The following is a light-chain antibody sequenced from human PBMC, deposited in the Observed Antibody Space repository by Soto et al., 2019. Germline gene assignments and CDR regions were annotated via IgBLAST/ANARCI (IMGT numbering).Light chain of an antibody. CDR2: RND. CDR3: AAWDDSMNGVL. Sequence: QSVLTQPPSASGTPGQRVTISCSGSSSNIEYNYVYWYQQVPGRAPKLLIYRNDQRPSGVPDRFSGSKSGTSASLAISGPRSEDEADYYCAAWDDSMNGVLFGGGTKLTVL. V-gene: IGLV1-47*01. J-gene: IGLJ2*01. CDR1: SSNIEYNY.